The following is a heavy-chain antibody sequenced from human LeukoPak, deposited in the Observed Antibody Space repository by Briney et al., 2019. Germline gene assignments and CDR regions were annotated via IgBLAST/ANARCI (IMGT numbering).Heavy chain of an antibody. V-gene: IGHV3-23*01. Sequence: GASLRLSCAASGFTFTSFAMSWVRQAPGKGREWLSSIIGSGGNTFYADSVKGRFTISRDNSKNTLYLQMNSLRAEDTAVYYCAKQYYFASGSYRYFDYWGQGTLVTVSS. CDR3: AKQYYFASGSYRYFDY. CDR1: GFTFTSFA. J-gene: IGHJ4*02. D-gene: IGHD3-10*01. CDR2: IIGSGGNT.